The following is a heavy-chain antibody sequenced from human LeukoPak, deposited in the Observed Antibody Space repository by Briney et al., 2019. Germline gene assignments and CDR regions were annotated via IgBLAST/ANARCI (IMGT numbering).Heavy chain of an antibody. D-gene: IGHD5-24*01. CDR3: ARPREETPLEYYMDV. J-gene: IGHJ6*03. CDR1: GGSISSHY. CDR2: IYYSGST. V-gene: IGHV4-59*11. Sequence: SETLSLTCTVSGGSISSHYWRWIRQPPGKGLEWIGYIYYSGSTNYNPSLKSRVTISVDTSKNQFSLKLSSVTAADTAVYYCARPREETPLEYYMDVWGKGTTVTVSS.